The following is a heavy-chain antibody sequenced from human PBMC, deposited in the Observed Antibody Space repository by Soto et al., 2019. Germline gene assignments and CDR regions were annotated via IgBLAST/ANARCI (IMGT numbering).Heavy chain of an antibody. Sequence: GESLKISCKGSGYSFTIYWISWVRQMPGKGLEWMGRIDPSDSYTNYSPSFQGHVTISADKSISTAYLQWSSLKASDTAMYYCAGRITMVRGVIAGSDWFDPWGQGTLVTVSS. J-gene: IGHJ5*02. D-gene: IGHD3-10*01. V-gene: IGHV5-10-1*01. CDR3: AGRITMVRGVIAGSDWFDP. CDR2: IDPSDSYT. CDR1: GYSFTIYW.